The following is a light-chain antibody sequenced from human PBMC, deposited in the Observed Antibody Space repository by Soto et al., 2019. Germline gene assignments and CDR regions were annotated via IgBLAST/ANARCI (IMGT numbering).Light chain of an antibody. V-gene: IGKV3-11*01. CDR3: QQRSNWLWT. CDR2: GAS. CDR1: QSVNIY. J-gene: IGKJ1*01. Sequence: EIVMTPSPANLSVSPGERATLSCRASQSVNIYLAWYQQKPGQAPRLLIFGASSRATGIPARFSGSGSGTDFTLTISSLEPEDFAVYYCQQRSNWLWTFGQGTKVDIK.